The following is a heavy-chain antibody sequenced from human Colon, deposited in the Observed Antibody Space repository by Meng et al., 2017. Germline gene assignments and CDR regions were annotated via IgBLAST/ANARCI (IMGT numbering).Heavy chain of an antibody. J-gene: IGHJ3*02. CDR2: IYRGGTT. CDR3: AGETLLDRGYDNDAFHS. Sequence: GGSLRLSCAASGLTVSRHYISWVRQAPGKGLECVSTIYRGGTTYYADSVKGRFSISRDNSKNTIYLQMNSLRPEDTAVYYCAGETLLDRGYDNDAFHSWGHGTTVTVS. CDR1: GLTVSRHY. V-gene: IGHV3-66*02. D-gene: IGHD5-12*01.